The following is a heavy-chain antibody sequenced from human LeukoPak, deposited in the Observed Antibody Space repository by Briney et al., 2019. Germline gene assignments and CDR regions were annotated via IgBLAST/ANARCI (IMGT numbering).Heavy chain of an antibody. J-gene: IGHJ4*02. Sequence: PGGSLRLSCAASGFTFSDYYMSWTRQAPGKGLEWVSYIGTSGSTIYYADSVKGRFTISRDNARNSLYLQMNSLRAEDTAVYYCARSRDMITFGGVFDYWGQGTLVTVSS. V-gene: IGHV3-11*04. CDR3: ARSRDMITFGGVFDY. CDR1: GFTFSDYY. CDR2: IGTSGSTI. D-gene: IGHD3-16*01.